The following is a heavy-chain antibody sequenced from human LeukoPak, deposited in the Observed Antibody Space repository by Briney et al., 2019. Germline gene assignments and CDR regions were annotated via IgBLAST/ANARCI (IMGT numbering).Heavy chain of an antibody. D-gene: IGHD5-18*01. V-gene: IGHV1-18*01. Sequence: ASVKVSCKASGYTFTSYGISWVRQAPGQGLEWMGWISAYNGNTNYAQKLQGRVTMTIDTSTSTAYMELRSLRSDDTAVYYCARENRRWIQLWANDAFDIWGQGTMVTVSS. CDR2: ISAYNGNT. J-gene: IGHJ3*02. CDR1: GYTFTSYG. CDR3: ARENRRWIQLWANDAFDI.